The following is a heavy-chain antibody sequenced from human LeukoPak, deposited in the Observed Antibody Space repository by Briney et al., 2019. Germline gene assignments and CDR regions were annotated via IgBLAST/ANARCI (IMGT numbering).Heavy chain of an antibody. CDR3: ARLPAAEYNIDY. V-gene: IGHV4-34*01. CDR1: GGSFSGYY. Sequence: SETLSLTCAVYGGSFSGYYWSWIRQPPGKGLEWIGEINHSGSTNYNPSLKSRVTISVDTPKNQFSLKLSSVTAADTAVYYCARLPAAEYNIDYWGQGTLVTVSS. D-gene: IGHD2-2*01. J-gene: IGHJ4*02. CDR2: INHSGST.